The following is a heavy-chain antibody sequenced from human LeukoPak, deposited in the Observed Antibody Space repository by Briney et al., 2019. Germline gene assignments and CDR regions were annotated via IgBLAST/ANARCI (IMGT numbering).Heavy chain of an antibody. J-gene: IGHJ4*02. CDR2: ISGSGGST. CDR1: GFTFSSYA. D-gene: IGHD2-2*01. CDR3: ARLSPPIVVVPAAALRDPPSQTD. V-gene: IGHV3-23*01. Sequence: GGSLRLSCAASGFTFSSYAMSWVRQAPGKGLEWVSAISGSGGSTYYADSVKGRFTISRDNSKNTLYLQMNSLRAEDTAVYYCARLSPPIVVVPAAALRDPPSQTDWGQGTLVTVSS.